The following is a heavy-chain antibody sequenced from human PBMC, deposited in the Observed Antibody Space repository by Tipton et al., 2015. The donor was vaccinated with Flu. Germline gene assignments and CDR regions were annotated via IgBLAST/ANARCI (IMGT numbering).Heavy chain of an antibody. J-gene: IGHJ4*02. V-gene: IGHV3-53*01. CDR2: IYSGGGT. CDR1: GFTVSSNY. Sequence: SLRLSCAASGFTVSSNYMGWVRQAPGKGLEWVSVIYSGGGTYYAGSVKGRFTISRDNSKNTLYLQMNSLRAEDTAAYYCARTHYDFWSGYYFDYWGQGTLVTVSS. D-gene: IGHD3-3*01. CDR3: ARTHYDFWSGYYFDY.